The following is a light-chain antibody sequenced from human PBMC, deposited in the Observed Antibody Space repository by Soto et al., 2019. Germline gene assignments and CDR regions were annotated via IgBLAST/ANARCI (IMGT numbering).Light chain of an antibody. J-gene: IGKJ5*01. CDR2: DAS. CDR3: QHRGNWPLIT. V-gene: IGKV3-11*01. CDR1: QSVSTY. Sequence: EIVLTQSPATLSLSPGERATLSCRASQSVSTYLAWYQQRPGQAPRLLIYDASNRASGIPPRFSGSGSGTDFTLTISCLEPEDVAFYYYQHRGNWPLITFGQGTRLDIK.